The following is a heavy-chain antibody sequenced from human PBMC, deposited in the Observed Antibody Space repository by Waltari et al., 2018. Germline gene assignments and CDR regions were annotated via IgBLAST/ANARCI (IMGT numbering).Heavy chain of an antibody. D-gene: IGHD2-2*01. CDR2: INHSGST. J-gene: IGHJ6*02. V-gene: IGHV4-34*01. CDR3: ARGGGDIVVVPAALRYYYYGMDV. CDR1: GGSFSGYY. Sequence: QVQLQQWGAGLLKPSETLSLTCAVYGGSFSGYYWSWIRQPPGKGLEWIGEINHSGSTKYNPALKSRVTISVYTSKNQFSLKLSSVTAADTAVYYCARGGGDIVVVPAALRYYYYGMDVWGQGTTVTVSS.